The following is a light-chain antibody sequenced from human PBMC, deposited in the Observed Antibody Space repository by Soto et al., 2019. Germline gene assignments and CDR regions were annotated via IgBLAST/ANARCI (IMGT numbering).Light chain of an antibody. J-gene: IGKJ4*01. CDR3: QQNNKWPPVT. V-gene: IGKV3-15*01. CDR2: GAS. Sequence: EVVMTQSPATVSVSPGEAVTLSCRASQTISNDLAWYQQKPGQAPRLLIYGASTRSTGVPARFGGGGSGTEFTLTISSLQSEDFAFYYCQQNNKWPPVTFGGGTKVEIK. CDR1: QTISND.